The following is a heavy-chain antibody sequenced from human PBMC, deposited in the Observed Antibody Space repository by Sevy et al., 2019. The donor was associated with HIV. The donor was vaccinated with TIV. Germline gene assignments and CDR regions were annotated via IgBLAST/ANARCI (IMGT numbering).Heavy chain of an antibody. CDR3: AKTPHPAVPTAYALDV. V-gene: IGHV3-30*02. Sequence: GGSLRLSCAASGFTFSGYGMNWVRQAHGKGLEWVAFIRYDGSTKYYEESVKGRFTISRDNSKNTVYLQVNSLRPEDTAVYYCAKTPHPAVPTAYALDVWGQGTTVTVSS. CDR1: GFTFSGYG. D-gene: IGHD4-17*01. CDR2: IRYDGSTK. J-gene: IGHJ6*02.